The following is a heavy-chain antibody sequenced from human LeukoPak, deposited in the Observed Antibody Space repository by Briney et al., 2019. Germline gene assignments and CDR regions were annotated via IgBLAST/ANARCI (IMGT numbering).Heavy chain of an antibody. CDR3: ARDEYYYDSSGYPQFYYHAEYFQH. D-gene: IGHD3-22*01. Sequence: PGGSLRLSCAASGFTFSSYSMTWVRQAPGKGLEWVSYISSSSSTIYYADSVKGRFTISRDNAKNSLYLQMNSLRAEDTAVYYCARDEYYYDSSGYPQFYYHAEYFQHWGQGTLVTVSS. CDR1: GFTFSSYS. V-gene: IGHV3-48*01. J-gene: IGHJ1*01. CDR2: ISSSSSTI.